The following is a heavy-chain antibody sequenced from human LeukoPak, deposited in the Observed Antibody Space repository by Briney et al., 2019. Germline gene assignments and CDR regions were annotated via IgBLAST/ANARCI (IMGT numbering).Heavy chain of an antibody. Sequence: PSETLSLTCSVYGGSFSGNYWSWIRQPPGKGLEWIGEINHSGSTNYNPSLKSRVTISVDTSKNQFSLKLSSVTAADTAVYYCARGVLDSEDTAMVFHLFDYWGQGTLVTVSS. CDR2: INHSGST. V-gene: IGHV4-34*01. J-gene: IGHJ4*02. CDR3: ARGVLDSEDTAMVFHLFDY. CDR1: GGSFSGNY. D-gene: IGHD5-18*01.